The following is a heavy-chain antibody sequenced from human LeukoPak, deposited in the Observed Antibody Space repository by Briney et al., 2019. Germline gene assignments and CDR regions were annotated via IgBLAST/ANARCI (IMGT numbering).Heavy chain of an antibody. D-gene: IGHD3-16*01. CDR3: ARVATVITDGGAFDI. Sequence: PGGSLRLSCAASGFTFSSYWMSWVRQAPGKGLEWVANIKQDGSEKYYVDSVKGRFTISRDNAKNSLYLQTNSLRAEDTAVYYCARVATVITDGGAFDIWGQGTMVTVSS. CDR1: GFTFSSYW. V-gene: IGHV3-7*01. CDR2: IKQDGSEK. J-gene: IGHJ3*02.